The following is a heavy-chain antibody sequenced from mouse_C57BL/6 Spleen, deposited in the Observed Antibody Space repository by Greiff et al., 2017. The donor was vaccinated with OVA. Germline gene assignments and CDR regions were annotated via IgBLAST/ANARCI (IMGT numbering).Heavy chain of an antibody. Sequence: EVKLQESGPGLVKPSQSLSLTCSVTGYSITSGYYWNWIRQFPGNKLEWMGYISYDGSNNYNPSLKNRISITRDTSKNQFFLKLNSVTTEDTATYYCARSNYYGSSYGAMDYWDQGTSVTVSS. CDR3: ARSNYYGSSYGAMDY. CDR1: GYSITSGYY. D-gene: IGHD1-1*01. CDR2: ISYDGSN. J-gene: IGHJ4*01. V-gene: IGHV3-6*01.